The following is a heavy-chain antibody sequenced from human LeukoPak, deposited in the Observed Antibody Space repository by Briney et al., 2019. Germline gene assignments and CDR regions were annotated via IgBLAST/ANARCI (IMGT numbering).Heavy chain of an antibody. CDR2: INRDGSST. Sequence: GGSLRLSCAASGFTFSSYWMHWVRQAPGKGLVWVSRINRDGSSTNYADSVKGRFTISRDNARDTLYLQMSSLRAEDTAVYYCARDRNWTGVLDYWGQGTLVTAPS. CDR3: ARDRNWTGVLDY. V-gene: IGHV3-74*01. J-gene: IGHJ4*02. CDR1: GFTFSSYW. D-gene: IGHD1-1*01.